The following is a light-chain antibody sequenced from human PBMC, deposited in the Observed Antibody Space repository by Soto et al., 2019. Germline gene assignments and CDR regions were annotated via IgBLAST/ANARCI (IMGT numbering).Light chain of an antibody. J-gene: IGLJ1*01. CDR3: TLYTSSSTYV. Sequence: QSDVTQPPSVSGSPGQSVTISCTGTSSDVGSYNRVSWYQQPPGTAPKVMIYEVSNRPSGVPDRFSGSKSGNTASLTISGLQAQDEADYYCTLYTSSSTYVFGTGTKVTVL. CDR2: EVS. V-gene: IGLV2-18*01. CDR1: SSDVGSYNR.